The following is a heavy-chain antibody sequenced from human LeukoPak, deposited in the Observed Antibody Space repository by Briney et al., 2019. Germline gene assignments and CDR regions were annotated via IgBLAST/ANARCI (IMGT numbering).Heavy chain of an antibody. CDR2: LSPNTGKT. J-gene: IGHJ6*03. D-gene: IGHD7-27*01. CDR3: ARGPLTGEHYHYYMDV. Sequence: ASVKVSCKASVYSFITFDINWVRQAPGQGLEWMGWLSPNTGKTGYAQKFQDRVTITGNSSISTVDMELSSLTSDDTAVYYCARGPLTGEHYHYYMDVWGKGTTVTVSS. CDR1: VYSFITFD. V-gene: IGHV1-8*03.